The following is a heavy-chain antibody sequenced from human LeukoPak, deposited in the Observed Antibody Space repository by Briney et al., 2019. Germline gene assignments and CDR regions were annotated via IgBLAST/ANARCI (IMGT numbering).Heavy chain of an antibody. V-gene: IGHV4-34*01. D-gene: IGHD3-10*01. CDR2: INHSGST. CDR1: GGSFSGYY. J-gene: IGHJ6*03. Sequence: SETLSLTCAVYGGSFSGYYWSWIRQPPGKGLEWIGEINHSGSTNYNPSLKSRVTISVDTSKNQFSLELSSVTAADTAVYYCARRGYYGSGSYYNGYYYYYYMDVWGKGTTVTISS. CDR3: ARRGYYGSGSYYNGYYYYYYMDV.